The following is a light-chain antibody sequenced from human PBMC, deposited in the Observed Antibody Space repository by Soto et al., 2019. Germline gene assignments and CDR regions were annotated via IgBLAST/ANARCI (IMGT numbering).Light chain of an antibody. Sequence: EIVMTQSPATLSVSPGDRATLSCRASQSVSSYLAWYQQKPGQAPRLLIYGASTRATGIPARFSGSGSGTEFTLTISSLEPEDFAVYYCQQRGAFGPGTKVDIK. V-gene: IGKV3-15*01. J-gene: IGKJ3*01. CDR3: QQRGA. CDR1: QSVSSY. CDR2: GAS.